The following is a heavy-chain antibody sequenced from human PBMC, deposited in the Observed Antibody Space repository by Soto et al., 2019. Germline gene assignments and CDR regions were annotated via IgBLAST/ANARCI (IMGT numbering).Heavy chain of an antibody. CDR2: ISGSGGST. CDR1: GFTFSSYA. CDR3: AKKGSPTGTTLTYFDY. J-gene: IGHJ4*02. V-gene: IGHV3-23*01. D-gene: IGHD1-1*01. Sequence: GGSLRLSCAASGFTFSSYAMSWVRQAPGKGLEWVSAISGSGGSTYYADSVKGRFTISRDNSKNTLYLQMNSLRAEDTAVYYCAKKGSPTGTTLTYFDYWGQGTLVTVSS.